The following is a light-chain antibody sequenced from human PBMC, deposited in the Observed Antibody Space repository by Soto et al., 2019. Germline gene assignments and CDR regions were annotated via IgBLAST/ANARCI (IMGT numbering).Light chain of an antibody. CDR1: QGIGNA. CDR2: DAS. J-gene: IGKJ1*01. CDR3: QQYNSYLWT. Sequence: AIQMTQSPSSLSASVGDRVTISCRASQGIGNALGWYQQKPGKAPKLLIYDASSLESGVPSRFSGSGSGTEFTLTISSLQPDDFATYYCQQYNSYLWTFGQGTKVEIK. V-gene: IGKV1-13*02.